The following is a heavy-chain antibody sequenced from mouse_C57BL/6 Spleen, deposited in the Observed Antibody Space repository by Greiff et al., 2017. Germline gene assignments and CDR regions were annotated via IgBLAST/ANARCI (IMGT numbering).Heavy chain of an antibody. D-gene: IGHD4-1*01. CDR1: GYAFSSYW. J-gene: IGHJ2*01. CDR3: ARSRTGDFDY. Sequence: LVESGAELVKPGASVKISCKASGYAFSSYWMNWVKQRPGKGLEWIGQIYPGDGDTNYNGKFKGKATLTADKSSSTAYMQLSSLTSEDSAVYFCARSRTGDFDYWGQGTTLTVSS. V-gene: IGHV1-80*01. CDR2: IYPGDGDT.